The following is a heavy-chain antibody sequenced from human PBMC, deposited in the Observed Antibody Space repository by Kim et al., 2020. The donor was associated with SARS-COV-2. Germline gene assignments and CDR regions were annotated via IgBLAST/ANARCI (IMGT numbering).Heavy chain of an antibody. CDR3: ASRFDY. J-gene: IGHJ4*02. Sequence: GGSLRLSCAASGFTFNNYVMNWVRQAPGKGLEWVSSITSSGSNMYYADSVKGRFTISRDNAKDSLYLQMNNLRAEDTAVYYCASRFDYWGQGTLVTVAS. V-gene: IGHV3-48*03. CDR1: GFTFNNYV. CDR2: ITSSGSNM.